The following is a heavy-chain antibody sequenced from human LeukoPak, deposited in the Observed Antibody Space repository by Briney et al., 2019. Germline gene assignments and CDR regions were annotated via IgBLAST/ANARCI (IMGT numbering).Heavy chain of an antibody. Sequence: GGSLRPSCAASGPTFRIYRTNWVRQAPGKGLERTSYSCANSALFPADSVKARFTISRDNAKITLYLQMNSRRAEDTALYHCARRLDLWGQGALVTVSS. J-gene: IGHJ5*02. CDR3: ARRLDL. V-gene: IGHV3-48*04. CDR2: SCANSAL. CDR1: GPTFRIYR.